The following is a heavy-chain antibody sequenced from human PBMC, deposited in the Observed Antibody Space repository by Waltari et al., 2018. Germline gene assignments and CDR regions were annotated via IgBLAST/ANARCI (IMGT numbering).Heavy chain of an antibody. J-gene: IGHJ4*02. D-gene: IGHD2-2*01. CDR1: GYTFNGYY. CDR2: INPYSCGT. Sequence: QVQLVQSGAEVKKPGASVKVSCKTSGYTFNGYYMYLVRQAPGQGLEWMGWINPYSCGTAYAQKFQGRVTLTRDTSISTAYMELNRLISDDSAMYYCATAPDAFQIINWGQGTLVTVSS. CDR3: ATAPDAFQIIN. V-gene: IGHV1-2*02.